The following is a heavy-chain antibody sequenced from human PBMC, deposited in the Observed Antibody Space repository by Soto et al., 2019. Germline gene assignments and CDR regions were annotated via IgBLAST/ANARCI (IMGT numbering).Heavy chain of an antibody. J-gene: IGHJ4*02. CDR2: IWYDGSNK. Sequence: QVQLVESGGGVVQPGRSLRLSCAASGFTFSSYGMHWVRQAPGKGLEWVAVIWYDGSNKYYPDSVKGRFTISRDNSKNTLYLQMNSLRAEDTAVYYCAREIAVAGTSLVYWGQGTLVTVSS. D-gene: IGHD6-19*01. CDR1: GFTFSSYG. CDR3: AREIAVAGTSLVY. V-gene: IGHV3-33*01.